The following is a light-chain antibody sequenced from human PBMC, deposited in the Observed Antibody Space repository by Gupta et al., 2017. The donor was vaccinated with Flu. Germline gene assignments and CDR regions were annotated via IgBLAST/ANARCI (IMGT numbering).Light chain of an antibody. V-gene: IGKV1-39*01. J-gene: IGKJ3*01. CDR3: QQSYSTLFT. CDR1: QSISSY. Sequence: GDRVTITCRASQSISSYLNGYQQKPGKAPKLLIYAASSLQSGVPSRFSGSGSGTDFTLTISSLQPEDFATYYCQQSYSTLFTFGPGTKVDIK. CDR2: AAS.